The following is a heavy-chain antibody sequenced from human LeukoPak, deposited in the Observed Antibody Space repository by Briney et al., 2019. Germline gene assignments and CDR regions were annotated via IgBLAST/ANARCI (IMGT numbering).Heavy chain of an antibody. Sequence: SETLSLTCTVSGGSISSYYWSWIRQPPGKGLEWIGYIYYSGSTNYNPSLKSRVTISVDTSKNQFSLKLSSVTAADTAVYYCAGGRKYSTFDYWGQGTLVTVSS. CDR2: IYYSGST. V-gene: IGHV4-59*08. J-gene: IGHJ4*02. CDR3: AGGRKYSTFDY. D-gene: IGHD6-13*01. CDR1: GGSISSYY.